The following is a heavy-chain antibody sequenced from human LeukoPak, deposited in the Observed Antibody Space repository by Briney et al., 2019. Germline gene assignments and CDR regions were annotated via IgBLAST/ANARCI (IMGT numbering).Heavy chain of an antibody. V-gene: IGHV3-7*03. CDR3: AKDRHAPGRYCSSTSCFPFDS. CDR2: IKQDGSEK. CDR1: GFTFSSYS. Sequence: GGSLRLSCAASGFTFSSYSMNWVSQAPGKGLEWVANIKQDGSEKYYVDSVKGRFTISRDNAKNSLYLQMNSLRAEDTAVYYCAKDRHAPGRYCSSTSCFPFDSWGQGTLVTVSS. J-gene: IGHJ5*01. D-gene: IGHD2-2*01.